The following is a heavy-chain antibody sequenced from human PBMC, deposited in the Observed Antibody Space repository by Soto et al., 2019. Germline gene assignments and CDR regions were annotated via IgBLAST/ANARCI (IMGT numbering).Heavy chain of an antibody. D-gene: IGHD4-17*01. CDR1: GGSFSGYY. CDR3: ARGPITRYGDHEGYFDY. Sequence: SETLSLTCAVYGGSFSGYYWSWIRQPPGKGLEWIGEINHSGSTNYNPSLKSRVTISVDTSKNQFSLKLSSVTAADTAVYYCARGPITRYGDHEGYFDYWGQGTLVTVSS. V-gene: IGHV4-34*01. CDR2: INHSGST. J-gene: IGHJ4*02.